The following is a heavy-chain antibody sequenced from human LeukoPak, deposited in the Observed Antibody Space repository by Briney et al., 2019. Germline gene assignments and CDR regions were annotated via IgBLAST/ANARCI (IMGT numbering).Heavy chain of an antibody. CDR2: INPNSGGT. V-gene: IGHV1-2*02. CDR3: ARECSGGDCYSRTFDY. J-gene: IGHJ4*02. Sequence: ASVRVSCKASGYTFTAYYIHWVRQAPGQGLEWMGWINPNSGGTNYAQKFQGRVTLTRDTSITTAYMELSSLRFDDTAVYCCARECSGGDCYSRTFDYWGQGTLVTVSS. D-gene: IGHD2-15*01. CDR1: GYTFTAYY.